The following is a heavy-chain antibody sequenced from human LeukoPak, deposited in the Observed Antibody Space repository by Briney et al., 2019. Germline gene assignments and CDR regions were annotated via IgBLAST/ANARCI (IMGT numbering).Heavy chain of an antibody. Sequence: PGGSLRLSCAASGFTFSSYWMTWVRQAPGKGLEWVANIKQDGGEKYHVDSVKGRFTISRDNAKNSLYLQMNSLRAEDTAVYYCARGWVVAATLNRRYFDYWGQGTLFTVSS. J-gene: IGHJ4*02. CDR1: GFTFSSYW. CDR3: ARGWVVAATLNRRYFDY. CDR2: IKQDGGEK. V-gene: IGHV3-7*01. D-gene: IGHD2-15*01.